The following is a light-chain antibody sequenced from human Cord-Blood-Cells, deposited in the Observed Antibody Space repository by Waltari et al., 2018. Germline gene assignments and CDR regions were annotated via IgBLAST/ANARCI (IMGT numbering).Light chain of an antibody. CDR1: QSLLHSNGYNY. J-gene: IGKJ2*03. CDR2: LGS. V-gene: IGKV2-28*01. CDR3: MQALQTPYS. Sequence: DIVMTQSPLSLPVTPGAPASISCRSSQSLLHSNGYNYLDWYLRKPGQSPQLLIYLGSNRASGVPDRFSGSGSGTDFTLKISRVEAEDVGVYYCMQALQTPYSFGQGTKLEIK.